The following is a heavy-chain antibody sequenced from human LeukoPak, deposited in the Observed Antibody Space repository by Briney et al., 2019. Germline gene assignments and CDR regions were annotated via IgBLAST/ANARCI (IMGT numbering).Heavy chain of an antibody. CDR1: GGSFSGYY. V-gene: IGHV4-34*01. CDR3: ATSGYSYGPFDY. CDR2: INHSGST. D-gene: IGHD5-18*01. Sequence: SETLSLTCAVYGGSFSGYYWSWIRQPPGKGLEWIGEINHSGSTNYNPSLKGRVTISVDTSKNQFSLKLSSVTAADTAVYYCATSGYSYGPFDYWGQGTLVTVSS. J-gene: IGHJ4*02.